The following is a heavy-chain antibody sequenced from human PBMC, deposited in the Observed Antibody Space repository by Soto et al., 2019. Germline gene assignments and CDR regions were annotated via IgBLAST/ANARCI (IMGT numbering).Heavy chain of an antibody. CDR3: ATENDD. CDR1: GFTFSSYD. CDR2: ISGSTGRT. J-gene: IGHJ4*01. V-gene: IGHV3-23*01. Sequence: EVQLLESGGGLVQPGGSLRLSCAASGFTFSSYDMSWVRQAPGKGLEWVSTISGSTGRTNYADSVKGRCTISRDSSKSTLYIPMDSRRAADTAVYYCATENDDWGHGTLVTVSS.